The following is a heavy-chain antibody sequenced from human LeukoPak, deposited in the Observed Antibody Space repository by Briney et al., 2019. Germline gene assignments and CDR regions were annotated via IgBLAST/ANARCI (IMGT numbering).Heavy chain of an antibody. CDR2: INHSGST. Sequence: SETLSLTCAVYGGSFSSYSWSWIRQPPGKGLEWIGEINHSGSTNHNPSLKSRVTISVDTSKNEFSLKLSSVTAADTAVYYCARRSRSWNLESAFDIWGQGTMVTVSS. D-gene: IGHD6-13*01. CDR3: ARRSRSWNLESAFDI. V-gene: IGHV4-34*01. J-gene: IGHJ3*02. CDR1: GGSFSSYS.